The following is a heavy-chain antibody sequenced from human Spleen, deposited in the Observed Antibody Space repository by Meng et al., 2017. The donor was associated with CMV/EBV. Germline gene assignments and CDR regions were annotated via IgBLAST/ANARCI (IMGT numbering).Heavy chain of an antibody. CDR2: INSDGSST. Sequence: GESLKISCAASGITFSSYSMNWVRQAPGKGLVWVSRINSDGSSTSYADSVKGRFTISRDNSKNTLFLQMNSLRAEDTAVYYCARGQFGSGSYSFGDYWGQGTLVTVSS. J-gene: IGHJ4*02. V-gene: IGHV3-74*01. CDR1: GITFSSYS. CDR3: ARGQFGSGSYSFGDY. D-gene: IGHD3-10*01.